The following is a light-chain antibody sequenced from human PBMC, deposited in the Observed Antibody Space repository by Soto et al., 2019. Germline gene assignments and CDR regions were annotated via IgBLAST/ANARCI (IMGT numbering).Light chain of an antibody. J-gene: IGLJ2*01. CDR1: SSDVGGYNY. V-gene: IGLV2-14*01. CDR2: DVS. Sequence: QSALTQPASVSGSPGQSITISCTGTSSDVGGYNYVSWYQQHPGKAPKLMIYDVSNWPSGVSSRFSGSKSGNTASLTISGLQAEDEADYYCSSYAGSITRVFGGGTKVTVL. CDR3: SSYAGSITRV.